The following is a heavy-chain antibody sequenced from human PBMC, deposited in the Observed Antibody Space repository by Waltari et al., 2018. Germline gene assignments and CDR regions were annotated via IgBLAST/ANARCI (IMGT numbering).Heavy chain of an antibody. J-gene: IGHJ6*02. Sequence: QVQLVQSGAEVKKPGVSVKVSCKASGYTFTSYDINWVRQATGQGLEWMGWMNPNSGNTGYAQKFQGRVTMTRNTSISTAYMELSSLRSEDTAVYYCARAYGDYALDYYYGMDVWGQGTTVTVSS. V-gene: IGHV1-8*01. CDR1: GYTFTSYD. CDR2: MNPNSGNT. CDR3: ARAYGDYALDYYYGMDV. D-gene: IGHD4-17*01.